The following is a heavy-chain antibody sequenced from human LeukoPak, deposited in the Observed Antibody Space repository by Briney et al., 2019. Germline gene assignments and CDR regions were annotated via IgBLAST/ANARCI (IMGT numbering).Heavy chain of an antibody. D-gene: IGHD2-2*01. Sequence: GGSLRLSCAASGFTFSSYGMHWVRQAPGKGLEWVAFIRYDGSNKYYPDSVKGRFTISRDNSKNTLYLQMNSLRAEDTAVYYCARVPGYCSSTSCSYYYYYYMDVWGKGTTVTVSS. CDR3: ARVPGYCSSTSCSYYYYYYMDV. V-gene: IGHV3-30*02. J-gene: IGHJ6*03. CDR2: IRYDGSNK. CDR1: GFTFSSYG.